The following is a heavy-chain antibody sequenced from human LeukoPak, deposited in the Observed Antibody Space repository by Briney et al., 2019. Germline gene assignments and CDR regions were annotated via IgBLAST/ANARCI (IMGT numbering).Heavy chain of an antibody. CDR2: ISSSSSYI. V-gene: IGHV3-21*01. CDR3: ARAYAPYHFDY. CDR1: GFTFSSYS. D-gene: IGHD2-2*01. Sequence: GGSLRLPCAASGFTFSSYSMNWVRQAPGKGLEWVSSISSSSSYIYYADSVKGRFTISRDNAKNSLYLQMNSLRAEDTAVYYCARAYAPYHFDYWGREPWSPSPQ. J-gene: IGHJ4*02.